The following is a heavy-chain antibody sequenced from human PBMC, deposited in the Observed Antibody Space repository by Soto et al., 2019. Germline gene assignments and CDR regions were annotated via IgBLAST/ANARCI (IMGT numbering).Heavy chain of an antibody. CDR3: ARDIDWNYPGGFDY. J-gene: IGHJ4*02. CDR1: GFTFSSYS. V-gene: IGHV3-21*01. CDR2: ISSSSSYI. Sequence: EVQLVESGGGLVKPGGSLRLSCAASGFTFSSYSMNWVRQAPGKGLEWVSSISSSSSYIYYADSVKGRFTISRDNAKNSLYLQMNSLRAEDTAVYYCARDIDWNYPGGFDYWGQGTLVTVSS. D-gene: IGHD1-7*01.